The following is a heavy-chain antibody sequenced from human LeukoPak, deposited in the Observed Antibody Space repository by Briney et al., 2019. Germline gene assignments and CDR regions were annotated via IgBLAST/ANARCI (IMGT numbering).Heavy chain of an antibody. CDR1: GGSISSSSYY. J-gene: IGHJ6*03. Sequence: SETLSLTCTVSGGSISSSSYYWGWIRQPPGKGLEWIGSIYYSGSTYYNPSLKSRVTISVDTSKNQFSLKLSSVTAADTAVYYCARARNSGRHYYNYYMDVWGKGTTVTVSS. CDR2: IYYSGST. CDR3: ARARNSGRHYYNYYMDV. V-gene: IGHV4-39*01. D-gene: IGHD1-26*01.